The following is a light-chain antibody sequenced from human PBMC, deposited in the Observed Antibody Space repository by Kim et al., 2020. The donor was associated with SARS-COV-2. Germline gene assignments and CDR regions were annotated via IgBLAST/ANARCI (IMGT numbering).Light chain of an antibody. V-gene: IGLV3-21*04. Sequence: SYELTQPPSVSVAPGKTARITCGGNNIGSKSVHWYQQKPGLAPVLVIYYDSDRPSGIPERFSGSNSGNTATLTISRVETGDEADYYCQVWDSSSDHHVVFGGGTQLTVL. CDR1: NIGSKS. CDR3: QVWDSSSDHHVV. J-gene: IGLJ2*01. CDR2: YDS.